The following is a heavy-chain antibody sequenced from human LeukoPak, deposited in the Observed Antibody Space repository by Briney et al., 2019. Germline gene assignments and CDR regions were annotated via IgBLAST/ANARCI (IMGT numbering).Heavy chain of an antibody. V-gene: IGHV4-30-4*01. CDR1: SGSISTYDYY. CDR3: AREIFVSGSYSGWFDP. CDR2: MHYSGST. D-gene: IGHD3-10*01. J-gene: IGHJ5*02. Sequence: PSQTLSLTCTVSSGSISTYDYYWSWIRQPPGKGLEWIGYMHYSGSTFYSPSLKSRVTISVDSSKNQFFLRLSSVTAADTAVYYCAREIFVSGSYSGWFDPWGQGTLVTVSS.